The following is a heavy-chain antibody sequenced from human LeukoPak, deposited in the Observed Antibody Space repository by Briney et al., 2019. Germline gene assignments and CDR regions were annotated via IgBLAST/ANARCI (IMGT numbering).Heavy chain of an antibody. CDR3: ARTYDSSGYYPFYFDY. CDR2: IYSGGST. V-gene: IGHV3-53*01. D-gene: IGHD3-22*01. CDR1: GFTVSSNY. J-gene: IGHJ4*02. Sequence: GGSLRLSCAASGFTVSSNYMSWVRQAPGKGLEWVSVIYSGGSTYYADSVKGRFTISRDNSKNTLYLQMNRPRAEDTAVYYCARTYDSSGYYPFYFDYWGQGTLVTVSS.